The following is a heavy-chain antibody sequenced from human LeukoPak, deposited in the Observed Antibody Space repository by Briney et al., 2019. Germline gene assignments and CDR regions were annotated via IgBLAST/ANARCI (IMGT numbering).Heavy chain of an antibody. CDR2: ISGSGTSA. CDR1: GFTFSSSA. V-gene: IGHV3-23*01. Sequence: PGRSLRLSCVASGFTFSSSAMSWVRQAPGKGLEWVSAISGSGTSAYHADSVKGRFTISRDNSKNTLYLQMNSLRGEDTAVYYCARGFYCGSGRWDYWGQGTLVTVSS. D-gene: IGHD3-10*01. J-gene: IGHJ4*02. CDR3: ARGFYCGSGRWDY.